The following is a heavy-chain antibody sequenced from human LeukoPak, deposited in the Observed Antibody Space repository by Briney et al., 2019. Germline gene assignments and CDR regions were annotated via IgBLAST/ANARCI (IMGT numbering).Heavy chain of an antibody. Sequence: SVKVSCKASGGTFSSYAISWVRQAPGQGLEWMGGIIPIFGTANYAQKFQGRVTITADESTSTAYMEPSSLRSEDTAVYYYARLRRRDYFDYWGQGTLVTVSS. J-gene: IGHJ4*02. CDR3: ARLRRRDYFDY. D-gene: IGHD5-12*01. CDR1: GGTFSSYA. V-gene: IGHV1-69*13. CDR2: IIPIFGTA.